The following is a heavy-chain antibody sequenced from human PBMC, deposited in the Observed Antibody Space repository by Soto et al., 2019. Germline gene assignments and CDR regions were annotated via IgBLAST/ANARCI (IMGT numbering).Heavy chain of an antibody. J-gene: IGHJ3*02. CDR1: GFTFSSYS. Sequence: GGSLRLSCAASGFTFSSYSMNWVRQAPGKGLEWVSSISSSSSYIYYADSVKGRFTISRDNAKNSLYLQMNSLRAEDTAVYYCARPYSSSSKRNAFDIWGQGTMVTVSS. CDR3: ARPYSSSSKRNAFDI. D-gene: IGHD6-6*01. V-gene: IGHV3-21*01. CDR2: ISSSSSYI.